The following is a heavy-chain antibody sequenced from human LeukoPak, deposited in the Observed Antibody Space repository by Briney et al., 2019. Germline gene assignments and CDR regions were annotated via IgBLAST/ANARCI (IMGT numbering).Heavy chain of an antibody. D-gene: IGHD1-26*01. CDR1: GYTLTESS. CDR3: ARRERRHNKLDY. V-gene: IGHV1-24*01. J-gene: IGHJ4*02. Sequence: GASVKVSCKVSGYTLTESSMHWVRQAPGKGLEWMGGFDPEDGETIYAQKFQGRVTMTEDTSTDTAYMELSSLRSEDTAVYYCARRERRHNKLDYWGQGTLVTVSS. CDR2: FDPEDGET.